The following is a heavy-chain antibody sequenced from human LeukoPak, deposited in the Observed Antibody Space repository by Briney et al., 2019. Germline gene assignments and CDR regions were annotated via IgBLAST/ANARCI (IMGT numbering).Heavy chain of an antibody. V-gene: IGHV4-59*08. CDR1: GGSISSYY. CDR3: AKCRRMVDAFDI. D-gene: IGHD3-10*01. CDR2: IYYSGST. Sequence: SETLSLTCTVSGGSISSYYWSWIRQPPGKGLEWIGYIYYSGSTNYNPSLKSRVTISVDTSKNQFSLKLSSVTAADTAVYYCAKCRRMVDAFDIWGQGTMVTVSS. J-gene: IGHJ3*02.